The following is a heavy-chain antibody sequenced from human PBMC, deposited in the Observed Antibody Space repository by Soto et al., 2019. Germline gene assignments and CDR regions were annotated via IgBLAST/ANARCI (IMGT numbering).Heavy chain of an antibody. V-gene: IGHV5-51*01. CDR2: IYPDDSDT. Sequence: PGESLKISCTGSGYSFANYWIGWVRQMPGKGLEWMGIIYPDDSDTRYSPAFQGQVTISVDKSSATAFLQWNSLKASDTAIYFCARPAREHDKSPGYLDYWGQGTLVTVSS. J-gene: IGHJ4*02. CDR1: GYSFANYW. CDR3: ARPAREHDKSPGYLDY.